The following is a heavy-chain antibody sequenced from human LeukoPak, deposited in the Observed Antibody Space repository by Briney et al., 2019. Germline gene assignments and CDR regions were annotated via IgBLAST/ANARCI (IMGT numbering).Heavy chain of an antibody. CDR3: ARDPGSGWFDAFDI. V-gene: IGHV4-39*07. J-gene: IGHJ3*02. Sequence: PSETLSLTCTVSGGSISDTSYYWGWIRQPPGKGLEWIGSIYYSGSTYYNPSLKSRVTISVDTSKNQFSLKLSSVTAADTAVYYCARDPGSGWFDAFDIWGQGTMVTVSS. D-gene: IGHD6-19*01. CDR1: GGSISDTSYY. CDR2: IYYSGST.